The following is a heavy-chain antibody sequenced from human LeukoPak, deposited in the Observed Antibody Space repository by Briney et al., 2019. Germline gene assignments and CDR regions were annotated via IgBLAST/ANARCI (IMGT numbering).Heavy chain of an antibody. CDR1: GFTFSSYA. CDR3: ARVEYSSSWGEYFQH. V-gene: IGHV3-30-3*01. D-gene: IGHD6-6*01. J-gene: IGHJ1*01. CDR2: ISYDGSNK. Sequence: GGSLRLSCADSGFTFSSYAMHWVRQAPGKGLEWVAVISYDGSNKYYADSVKGRFTISRDNSKNTLYLQMNSLRAEDTAVYYCARVEYSSSWGEYFQHWGQGTLVTVSS.